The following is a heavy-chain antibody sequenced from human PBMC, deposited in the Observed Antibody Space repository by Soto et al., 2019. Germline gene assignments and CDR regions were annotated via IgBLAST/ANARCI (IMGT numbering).Heavy chain of an antibody. CDR3: ARETPYSIVGAVDAFDI. V-gene: IGHV1-18*01. Sequence: ASVKVSCKASGYTFTSYGISWVRQAPGQGLEWMGWISAYNGNTNYAQKLQGRVTMTTDTSTSTAYMELRSLRSDDTAVYYCARETPYSIVGAVDAFDIWGQGTMVTVSS. CDR2: ISAYNGNT. D-gene: IGHD1-26*01. J-gene: IGHJ3*02. CDR1: GYTFTSYG.